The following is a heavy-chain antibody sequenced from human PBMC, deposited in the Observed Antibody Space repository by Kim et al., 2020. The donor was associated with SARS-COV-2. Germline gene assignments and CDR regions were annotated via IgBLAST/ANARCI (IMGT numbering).Heavy chain of an antibody. Sequence: SETLSLTCTVSGGSISSSSYYWGWIRQPPGKGLEWIGSIYYSGSTYYNPSLKSRVTISVDTSKNQFSLKLSSVTAADTAVYYCASVAVAATVDAFDIWGQGTMVTVSS. V-gene: IGHV4-39*07. CDR1: GGSISSSSYY. J-gene: IGHJ3*02. D-gene: IGHD6-19*01. CDR3: ASVAVAATVDAFDI. CDR2: IYYSGST.